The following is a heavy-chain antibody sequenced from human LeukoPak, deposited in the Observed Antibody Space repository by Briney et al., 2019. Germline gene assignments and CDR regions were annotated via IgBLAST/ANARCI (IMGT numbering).Heavy chain of an antibody. V-gene: IGHV1-46*01. CDR3: ARAREGYCTNGVCYPTYYFDY. CDR1: GYTFTSYY. D-gene: IGHD2-8*01. Sequence: ASVKVSCKTSGYTFTSYYMHWVRQAPGQGLEWMGIINPSGGSTSYAQKFQGRVTITADKSTSTAYMELSSLRSEDTAVYYCARAREGYCTNGVCYPTYYFDYWGQGTLVTVSS. CDR2: INPSGGST. J-gene: IGHJ4*02.